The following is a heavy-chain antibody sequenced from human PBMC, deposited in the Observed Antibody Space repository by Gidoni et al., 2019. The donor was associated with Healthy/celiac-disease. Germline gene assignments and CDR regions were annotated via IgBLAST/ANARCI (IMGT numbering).Heavy chain of an antibody. CDR1: GGTFSSYA. D-gene: IGHD1-26*01. Sequence: QVQLVQSGAEVKKPGSSVKVSCQASGGTFSSYAISWVRQAPGQGLEWMGGIIPIFGTANYAQKFQGRVTITADESTSTAYMELSSLRSEDTAVYYCARGGGSYDFNYYYGMDVWGQGTTVTVSS. V-gene: IGHV1-69*01. CDR2: IIPIFGTA. CDR3: ARGGGSYDFNYYYGMDV. J-gene: IGHJ6*02.